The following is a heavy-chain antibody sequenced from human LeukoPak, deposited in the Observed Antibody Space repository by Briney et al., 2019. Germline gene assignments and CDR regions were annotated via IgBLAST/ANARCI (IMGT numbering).Heavy chain of an antibody. CDR1: GGSISSSSYY. Sequence: SETLSLTCTVSGGSISSSSYYWGWIRRPPGKGLEWIGSIYYSGSTYYNPSLKSRVTISVDTSKNQFSLKLSSVTAADTAVYYCARSGDFWTPYGMDVWGQGTTVTVSS. V-gene: IGHV4-39*01. CDR2: IYYSGST. CDR3: ARSGDFWTPYGMDV. J-gene: IGHJ6*02. D-gene: IGHD3-3*01.